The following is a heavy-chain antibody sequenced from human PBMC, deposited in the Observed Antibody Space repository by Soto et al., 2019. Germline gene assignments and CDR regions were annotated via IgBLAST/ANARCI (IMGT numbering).Heavy chain of an antibody. J-gene: IGHJ6*02. Sequence: TSETLSLTCAVYGGSFSGYYWSWIRQPPGKGLEWIGEINHSGSTNYNPSLKSRVTISVDTSKNQFSLKLSSVTAADTAVYYCARDKHILTGYYRGYYYGMDVWGQGTTVTVSS. CDR1: GGSFSGYY. CDR3: ARDKHILTGYYRGYYYGMDV. CDR2: INHSGST. D-gene: IGHD3-9*01. V-gene: IGHV4-34*01.